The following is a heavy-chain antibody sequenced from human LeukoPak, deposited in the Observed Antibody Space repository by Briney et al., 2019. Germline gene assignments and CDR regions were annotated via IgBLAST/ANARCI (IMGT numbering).Heavy chain of an antibody. D-gene: IGHD3-22*01. J-gene: IGHJ3*02. CDR2: IYYSGST. CDR1: GGSIRSDY. V-gene: IGHV4-59*12. Sequence: SETLSLTCTVSGGSIRSDYWSWIRQPPGKGLEWIGYIYYSGSTNYNPSLTSRVTISVDTSKNQFSLKLNSVAAADTAVYYCAKSNGYGLIDIWGQGTMVTVSS. CDR3: AKSNGYGLIDI.